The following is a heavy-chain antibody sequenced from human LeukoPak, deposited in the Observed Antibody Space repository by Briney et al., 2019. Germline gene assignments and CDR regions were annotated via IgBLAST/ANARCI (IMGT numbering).Heavy chain of an antibody. CDR2: ITTSSGYI. D-gene: IGHD6-19*01. CDR1: GFTFSNYH. J-gene: IGHJ3*02. Sequence: GGSLRLSCVASGFTFSNYHMNWVRQAPGKGLEWVSSITTSSGYIYYSDSVRGRFTISRDNSKNTLYLQMNSLRAEDTAVYYCAKDPPLAVGTTWTDAFDIWGQGTMVTVSP. V-gene: IGHV3-21*04. CDR3: AKDPPLAVGTTWTDAFDI.